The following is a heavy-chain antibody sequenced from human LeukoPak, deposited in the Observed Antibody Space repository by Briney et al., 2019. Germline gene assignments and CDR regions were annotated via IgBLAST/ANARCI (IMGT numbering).Heavy chain of an antibody. CDR2: ISGGGDST. V-gene: IGHV3-23*01. CDR1: GLTFSSYG. J-gene: IGHJ6*04. D-gene: IGHD6-19*01. CDR3: ARDHSSYGSPYMDV. Sequence: GGSLRLSCAASGLTFSSYGMSWVRQAPGKGLEWVSGISGGGDSTYYAESVKGRFTISRDNAKNSLYLQMNSLRVEDTAVYYCARDHSSYGSPYMDVWGKGTTVTVSS.